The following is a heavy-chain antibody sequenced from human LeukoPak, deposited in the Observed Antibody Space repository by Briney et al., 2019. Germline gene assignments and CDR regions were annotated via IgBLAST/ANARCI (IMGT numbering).Heavy chain of an antibody. CDR1: GFTFSSYA. CDR2: ISGSGGST. J-gene: IGHJ4*02. Sequence: PGGSLRLSCAASGFTFSSYAMSWVRQAPGRGLEWVSAISGSGGSTYYADSVKGRFTISRDNSKNTLYLQMNSLRAEDTAVYYCAKTRGYSGYDDEFDYWGQGTLVTVSS. CDR3: AKTRGYSGYDDEFDY. D-gene: IGHD5-12*01. V-gene: IGHV3-23*01.